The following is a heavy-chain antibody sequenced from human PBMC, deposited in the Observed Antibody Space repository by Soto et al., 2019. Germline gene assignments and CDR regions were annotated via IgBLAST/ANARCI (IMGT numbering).Heavy chain of an antibody. Sequence: GSLRLSCATSGFSVRNYGMNWVRQAPGKGLEWVSGITKTGRSTFIADSVRGRFTISRDNLKNIMYLQMNSLRVDDTALYYCTKDGDAYDFAFDKWGQGTMVTVSS. CDR2: ITKTGRST. CDR3: TKDGDAYDFAFDK. J-gene: IGHJ3*02. CDR1: GFSVRNYG. D-gene: IGHD3-3*01. V-gene: IGHV3-23*01.